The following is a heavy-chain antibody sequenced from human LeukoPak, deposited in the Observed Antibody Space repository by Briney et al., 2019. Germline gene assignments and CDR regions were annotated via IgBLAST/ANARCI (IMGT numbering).Heavy chain of an antibody. D-gene: IGHD3-10*01. CDR1: GGSISSYY. CDR3: ARVRYYGSGSYYKTATTRWYFDL. CDR2: IYTSGST. V-gene: IGHV4-4*07. J-gene: IGHJ2*01. Sequence: PSETLSLTCTVSGGSISSYYWSWIRQPAGKGLDWIGRIYTSGSTNYNPSLKSRVTMSVDTSKNPFSLKLSSVTAADTAVYYCARVRYYGSGSYYKTATTRWYFDLWGRGTLVTVSS.